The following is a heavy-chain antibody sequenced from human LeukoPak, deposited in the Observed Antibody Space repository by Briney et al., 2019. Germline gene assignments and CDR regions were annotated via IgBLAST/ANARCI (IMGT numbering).Heavy chain of an antibody. CDR1: GYTFTGYY. Sequence: ASVKVSCKASGYTFTGYYMHWVRQAPGQGLEWMGWINPNSGGTNYAQKFQGRVTMTRDTSISTAYMELSRLRSDDTAVYYCASITMVRGVPLYYYYGMDVWGQGTAVTVSS. V-gene: IGHV1-2*02. D-gene: IGHD3-10*01. CDR2: INPNSGGT. J-gene: IGHJ6*02. CDR3: ASITMVRGVPLYYYYGMDV.